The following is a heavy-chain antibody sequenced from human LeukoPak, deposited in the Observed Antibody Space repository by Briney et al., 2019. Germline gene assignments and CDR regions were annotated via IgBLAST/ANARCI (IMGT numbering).Heavy chain of an antibody. D-gene: IGHD3-10*01. V-gene: IGHV3-48*03. CDR1: GFTFGTHD. Sequence: PGESLRLSCEASSGFTFGTHDMHWPRQAPGEGLEWLSSIGISGDYSTYYAESVKGRFSISRDNAKDFLYLQMDRLRAEDTAVYHCATTGRGWFGSPTHWGQGTLVTVSS. CDR3: ATTGRGWFGSPTH. CDR2: IGISGDYST. J-gene: IGHJ4*02.